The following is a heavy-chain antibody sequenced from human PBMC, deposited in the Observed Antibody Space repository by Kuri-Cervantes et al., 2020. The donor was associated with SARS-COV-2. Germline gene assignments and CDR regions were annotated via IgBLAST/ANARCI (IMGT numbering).Heavy chain of an antibody. J-gene: IGHJ2*01. CDR2: IYYSGST. D-gene: IGHD6-13*01. CDR3: ARTPSGIAAAGTLAWYFDL. V-gene: IGHV4-61*01. CDR1: GGSVSSGSYY. Sequence: SETLSLTCTVSGGSVSSGSYYWSWIRQPPGKGLEWIGYIYYSGSTNYNPSLKSRVTISVDTSKNQFSLKLSSVTAADTAVYYCARTPSGIAAAGTLAWYFDLWGRGTLVTVSS.